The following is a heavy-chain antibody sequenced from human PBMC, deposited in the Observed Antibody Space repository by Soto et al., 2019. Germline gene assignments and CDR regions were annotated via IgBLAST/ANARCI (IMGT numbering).Heavy chain of an antibody. V-gene: IGHV1-2*04. CDR1: GYSFTDYH. J-gene: IGHJ6*02. Sequence: QVQLVQSGAEVKKPGASVRVSCKASGYSFTDYHIHWVRQAPGQGLEWLGRINPKSGGTSTAQKFQGWVTMTRDRSISTVYMELTRLRSDDTAVYFCARGHSTDSSNGVCSFFYNHEMDVWGQGTTVTVSS. D-gene: IGHD2-8*01. CDR3: ARGHSTDSSNGVCSFFYNHEMDV. CDR2: INPKSGGT.